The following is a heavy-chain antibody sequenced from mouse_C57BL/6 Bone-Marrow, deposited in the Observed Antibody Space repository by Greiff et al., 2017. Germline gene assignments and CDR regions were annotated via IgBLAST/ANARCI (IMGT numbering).Heavy chain of an antibody. V-gene: IGHV1-15*01. CDR2: IDPETGGT. CDR3: KGVREDY. CDR1: GYTFTDYE. D-gene: IGHD2-1*01. J-gene: IGHJ2*01. Sequence: VKLQESGAELVRPGASVTLSCKASGYTFTDYEMHWVKQTPVHGLEWIGAIDPETGGTAYNQKFKGKAILTADKSSSTAYMELRSLTSEDSAVYYCKGVREDYWGQGTTLTVSS.